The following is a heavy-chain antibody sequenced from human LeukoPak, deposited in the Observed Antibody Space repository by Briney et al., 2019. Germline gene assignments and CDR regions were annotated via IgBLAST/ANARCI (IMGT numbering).Heavy chain of an antibody. J-gene: IGHJ3*02. CDR3: ARRPTTMNAFDI. Sequence: KTSETLSLTCTVSGGSINSYYWSWIRQPPGKGLEWIGYIYYSGSTKYNPSLKSRVTILVDTSKNQFSLKLSSVTAADTAVYYCARRPTTMNAFDIWGQGTMVTVSS. CDR2: IYYSGST. CDR1: GGSINSYY. V-gene: IGHV4-59*08. D-gene: IGHD3-22*01.